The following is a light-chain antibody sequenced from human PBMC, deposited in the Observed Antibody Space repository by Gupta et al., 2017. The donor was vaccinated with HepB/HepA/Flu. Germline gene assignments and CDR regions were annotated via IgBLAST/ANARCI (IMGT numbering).Light chain of an antibody. CDR2: EVK. Sequence: QSALTQPASVSGSPVHSITISCTGTRSDVGSYNRVSWYQQHPGKAPILMIYEVKKWPSGVSNRFSGSKSGNTASLTISGLQAEDEADYYGCSYASTTVVFGGGTKLTVL. V-gene: IGLV2-23*02. CDR1: RSDVGSYNR. CDR3: CSYASTTVV. J-gene: IGLJ2*01.